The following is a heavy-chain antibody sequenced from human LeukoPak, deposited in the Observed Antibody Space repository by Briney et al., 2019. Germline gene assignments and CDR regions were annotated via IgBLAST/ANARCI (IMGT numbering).Heavy chain of an antibody. J-gene: IGHJ5*02. D-gene: IGHD6-6*01. Sequence: GGSLRLSCAASGFTFGDYSMNWVRQAPGKGLEWVSAISGSGGSTYYADSVKGRFTISRDNSKNTLYLQMNSLRAEDTAVYYCAKVGSSSSSTGWFDPWGQGTLVTVSS. CDR2: ISGSGGST. CDR1: GFTFGDYS. V-gene: IGHV3-23*01. CDR3: AKVGSSSSSTGWFDP.